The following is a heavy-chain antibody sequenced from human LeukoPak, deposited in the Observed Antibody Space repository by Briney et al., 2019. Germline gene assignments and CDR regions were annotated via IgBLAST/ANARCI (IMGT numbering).Heavy chain of an antibody. CDR3: TRGGIAVVFFDY. J-gene: IGHJ4*02. Sequence: PGRSLRLSCTASGFTFGDYAMSWVRQAPGKGLEWVGFIRSKAYGETPEYAASVKGRVTISRGDSKSIAYLQMNSLKTEDTALYYCTRGGIAVVFFDYWGQGTLVTVSS. V-gene: IGHV3-49*04. D-gene: IGHD6-19*01. CDR2: IRSKAYGETP. CDR1: GFTFGDYA.